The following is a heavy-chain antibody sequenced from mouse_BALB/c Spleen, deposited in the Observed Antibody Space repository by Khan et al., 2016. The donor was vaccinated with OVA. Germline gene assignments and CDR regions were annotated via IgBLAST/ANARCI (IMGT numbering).Heavy chain of an antibody. D-gene: IGHD1-1*01. CDR3: TRLAYYYDSEGFAY. CDR2: VSTGGTYT. V-gene: IGHV5-6*01. Sequence: EVNVVESGGDLVKPGGSLKLSCAASGFTFSTYGMSWVRQTPDRRLEWVATVSTGGTYTYYLDSVKGRFTISRDNAKNTLYLQMSSLKSEDTAMFYCTRLAYYYDSEGFAYWGQGTLVTVSA. J-gene: IGHJ3*01. CDR1: GFTFSTYG.